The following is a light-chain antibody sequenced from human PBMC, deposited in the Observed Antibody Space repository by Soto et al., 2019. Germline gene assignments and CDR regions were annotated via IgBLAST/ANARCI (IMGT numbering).Light chain of an antibody. J-gene: IGLJ2*01. Sequence: QSVLTQPASVSGSPGQSITISCTGTSSDVGSYNYVSWFQQHPGKVPKLMIYDVSNRPSGVSNRFSGSKSGNTASLTISGLQAEDEADYYCSSYTSSSTYLIFGGGTQLTVL. V-gene: IGLV2-14*03. CDR3: SSYTSSSTYLI. CDR1: SSDVGSYNY. CDR2: DVS.